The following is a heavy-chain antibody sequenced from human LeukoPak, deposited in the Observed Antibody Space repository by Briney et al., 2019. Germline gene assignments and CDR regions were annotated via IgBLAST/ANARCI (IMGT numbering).Heavy chain of an antibody. CDR1: GFSFTTYW. J-gene: IGHJ4*02. V-gene: IGHV3-7*01. Sequence: GGSLRLSCAASGFSFTTYWMGWVRQAPGKGLEWVANINQDESSQYYVDAVKGRFTISRDNSKNTLYLHINSLRPEDTALYYCVKDNPLDYWGQGTLVIVSS. CDR2: INQDESSQ. D-gene: IGHD1-14*01. CDR3: VKDNPLDY.